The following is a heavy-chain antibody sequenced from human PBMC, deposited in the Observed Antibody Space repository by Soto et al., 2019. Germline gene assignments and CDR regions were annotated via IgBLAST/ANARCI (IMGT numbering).Heavy chain of an antibody. V-gene: IGHV3-66*01. J-gene: IGHJ3*02. Sequence: VIYSGGGTVYAESVQGRFTISRDSYKNTVFLQMNNVRVEDTAVYYCARDLINKAFDIWGQGTMVTVSS. D-gene: IGHD3-16*01. CDR2: IYSGGGT. CDR3: ARDLINKAFDI.